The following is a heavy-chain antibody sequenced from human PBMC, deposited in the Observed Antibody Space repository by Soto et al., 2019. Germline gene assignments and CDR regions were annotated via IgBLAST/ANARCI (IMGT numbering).Heavy chain of an antibody. CDR3: AREMAGRGGEYDF. J-gene: IGHJ4*02. Sequence: QGQLVQSGAEVKNPGASVKVSCKASGYSFTNYGVGWVRQAPGQGLEWMGWISGYNGNTHYAEKVQGRITLTTDTSTSTAYIELRSLRSDDTAMYYCAREMAGRGGEYDFWGQGTLVTVSS. V-gene: IGHV1-18*01. CDR2: ISGYNGNT. CDR1: GYSFTNYG. D-gene: IGHD3-16*01.